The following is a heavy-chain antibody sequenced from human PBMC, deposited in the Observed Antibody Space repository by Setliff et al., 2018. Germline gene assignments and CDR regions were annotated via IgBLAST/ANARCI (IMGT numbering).Heavy chain of an antibody. CDR2: ISGYNGNT. CDR3: SRFGLYYEAVYGGGDYYYYGMDV. V-gene: IGHV1-18*01. CDR1: GYTFTSYG. D-gene: IGHD3-16*01. J-gene: IGHJ6*02. Sequence: ASVKVSCKASGYTFTSYGFSWVRQAPGQGLVWMGWISGYNGNTNYAQKVQGRVTMTTDTSTGTIYMELRSLRADDTAVYYCSRFGLYYEAVYGGGDYYYYGMDVWGQGTTVTVSS.